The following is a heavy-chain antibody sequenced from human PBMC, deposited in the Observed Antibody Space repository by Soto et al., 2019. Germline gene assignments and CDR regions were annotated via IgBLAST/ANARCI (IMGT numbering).Heavy chain of an antibody. CDR2: IYYSGST. CDR3: ARVPYYDSSGYYSTNWFDP. Sequence: PSETLSLTCTVSGGSISSGGYYWSWIRQHPGKGLEWIGYIYYSGSTYYNPSLKSRVTISVDTSKNQFSLKLSSVTAADTAVYYCARVPYYDSSGYYSTNWFDPCGQGTLVTVSS. D-gene: IGHD3-22*01. CDR1: GGSISSGGYY. J-gene: IGHJ5*02. V-gene: IGHV4-31*03.